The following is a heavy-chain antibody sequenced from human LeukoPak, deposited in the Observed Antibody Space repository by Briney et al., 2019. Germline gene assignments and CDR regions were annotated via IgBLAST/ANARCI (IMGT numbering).Heavy chain of an antibody. Sequence: SETLSLTCTVSGGSISSRGYYWAWMRQPPGKGLEWIGSISHSGSTYYNPSLKSRVNIAADTSKNQFPLKLNSVTAADTAVHYCARQGAGGSDYWGQGTLVTVSS. V-gene: IGHV4-39*01. J-gene: IGHJ4*02. CDR1: GGSISSRGYY. D-gene: IGHD2-8*02. CDR3: ARQGAGGSDY. CDR2: ISHSGST.